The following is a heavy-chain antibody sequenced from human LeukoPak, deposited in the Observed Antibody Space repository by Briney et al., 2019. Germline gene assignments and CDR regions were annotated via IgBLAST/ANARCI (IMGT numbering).Heavy chain of an antibody. D-gene: IGHD2-2*01. CDR1: GGSITSGNHY. CDR2: FYHTGST. J-gene: IGHJ4*02. CDR3: ARGPYCSTTNCLFGYFDY. Sequence: SETLSLTCTVSGGSITSGNHYWSWIRQPPGKGLEWIVYFYHTGSTYYNPSLKSRVTISVDRSKNQFSLKLTSETAADTAVYYCARGPYCSTTNCLFGYFDYWGQGTLVTVSS. V-gene: IGHV4-30-2*01.